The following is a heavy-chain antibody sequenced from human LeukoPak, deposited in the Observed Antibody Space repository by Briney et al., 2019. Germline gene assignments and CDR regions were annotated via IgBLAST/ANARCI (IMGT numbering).Heavy chain of an antibody. CDR2: IYYSGST. V-gene: IGHV4-30-4*01. Sequence: SQTLSLTCTVSGCSISSGDYYWSWIRQPPGKGLEWIGYIYYSGSTYYNPSLKSRVTISVDTSKNQFSLKLSSVTAADTAVYYCATYCSSTSCYTVDAFDIWGQGTMVTVSS. CDR3: ATYCSSTSCYTVDAFDI. CDR1: GCSISSGDYY. J-gene: IGHJ3*02. D-gene: IGHD2-2*02.